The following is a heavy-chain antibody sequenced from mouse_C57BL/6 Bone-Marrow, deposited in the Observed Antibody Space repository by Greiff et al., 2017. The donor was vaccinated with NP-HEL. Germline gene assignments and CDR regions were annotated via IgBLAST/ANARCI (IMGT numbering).Heavy chain of an antibody. CDR1: GFTFSSYA. CDR2: ISDGGSYT. CDR3: ARERAFTTVVATEAMDY. D-gene: IGHD1-1*01. V-gene: IGHV5-4*01. Sequence: EVKVVESGGGLVKPGGSLKLSCAASGFTFSSYAMSWVRQTPEKRLEWVATISDGGSYTYYPDNVKGRFTISRDNAKNNLYLQMSHLKSEDTAMYYCARERAFTTVVATEAMDYWGQGTSVTVSS. J-gene: IGHJ4*01.